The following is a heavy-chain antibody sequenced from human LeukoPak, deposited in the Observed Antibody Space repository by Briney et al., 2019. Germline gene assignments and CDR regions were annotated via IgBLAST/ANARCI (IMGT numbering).Heavy chain of an antibody. CDR2: IYYSGST. J-gene: IGHJ4*02. V-gene: IGHV4-31*03. Sequence: PSQTLSLTCTVSGGSISSGGYYWSWIRRHPGKGLEWIGYIYYSGSTYYNPSLKSRVTISVDTSKNQFSLKLSSVTAADTAVYYCARADYYDSGGYYRGYFFDYWGQGTLVTVSS. D-gene: IGHD3-22*01. CDR3: ARADYYDSGGYYRGYFFDY. CDR1: GGSISSGGYY.